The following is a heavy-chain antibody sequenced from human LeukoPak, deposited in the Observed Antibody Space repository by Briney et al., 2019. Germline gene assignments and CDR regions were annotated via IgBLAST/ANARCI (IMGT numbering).Heavy chain of an antibody. V-gene: IGHV3-23*01. D-gene: IGHD3-22*01. CDR2: ISGSGGST. CDR3: ARGGYYDSSGYRYDY. CDR1: GFTFSSYA. Sequence: GGSLRLSCAASGFTFSSYAMSWVCQAPGKGLEWVSAISGSGGSTYYADSVKGRFTISRDNSKNTLYLQMNSLRAEDTAVYYCARGGYYDSSGYRYDYWGQGTLVTVSS. J-gene: IGHJ4*02.